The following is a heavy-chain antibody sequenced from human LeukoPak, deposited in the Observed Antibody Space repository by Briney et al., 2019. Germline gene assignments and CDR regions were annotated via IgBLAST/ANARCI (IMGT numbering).Heavy chain of an antibody. Sequence: SETLSLTCTVSGGSISSYYWSWIRQPPGKGLEWIGYIYYSGSTNYNPSLKSRVTISVDTSKNQFPLKLSSVTAADTAVYYCARHYYDSSGYYWHFQHWGQGTLSPSPQ. CDR2: IYYSGST. V-gene: IGHV4-59*08. CDR1: GGSISSYY. J-gene: IGHJ1*01. D-gene: IGHD3-22*01. CDR3: ARHYYDSSGYYWHFQH.